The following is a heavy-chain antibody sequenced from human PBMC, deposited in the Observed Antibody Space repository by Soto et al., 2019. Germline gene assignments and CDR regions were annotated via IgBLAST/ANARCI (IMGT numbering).Heavy chain of an antibody. V-gene: IGHV3-74*01. D-gene: IGHD3-3*01. CDR2: IKNDGSDI. Sequence: EVQVVESGGGLVQPGGSLRLSCAASGFTLSSHWMHWVRQGPGKGLMWVSGIKNDGSDIRYADSVKGRFTISRDTAKNTQCQQLDSLRAEDTAVYYCANSLFGVSPIWGQGTMVTVSS. J-gene: IGHJ3*02. CDR1: GFTLSSHW. CDR3: ANSLFGVSPI.